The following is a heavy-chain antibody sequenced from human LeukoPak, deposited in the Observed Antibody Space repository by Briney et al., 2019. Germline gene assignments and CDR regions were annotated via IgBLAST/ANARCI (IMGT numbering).Heavy chain of an antibody. CDR1: GGSISSGGYS. J-gene: IGHJ6*04. CDR2: IYHSGST. Sequence: PSQTLSLTCAVSGGSISSGGYSWSWIRQPPGKGLEWIGYIYHSGSTYYNPSLKSRVTISVDRSKNQFSLELSSVTAADTAVYYCARGYCSGGSCYFAPYYYGMDVWGKGTTVTVSS. D-gene: IGHD2-15*01. V-gene: IGHV4-30-2*01. CDR3: ARGYCSGGSCYFAPYYYGMDV.